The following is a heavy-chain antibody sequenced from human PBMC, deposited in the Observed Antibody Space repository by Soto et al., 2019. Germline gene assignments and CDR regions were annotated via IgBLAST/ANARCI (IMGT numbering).Heavy chain of an antibody. Sequence: PGGSLRLSCAASGFTFSNYAMNWVRQAPGKGLEWVSGFGVGGNYIYYADSVKGRFTISRDNSKNTLYLQMNSPRAEDTAVYYCAKDAISGNQVWDYFDYWGQGTPVTVSS. D-gene: IGHD7-27*01. CDR3: AKDAISGNQVWDYFDY. V-gene: IGHV3-23*01. CDR1: GFTFSNYA. CDR2: FGVGGNYI. J-gene: IGHJ4*02.